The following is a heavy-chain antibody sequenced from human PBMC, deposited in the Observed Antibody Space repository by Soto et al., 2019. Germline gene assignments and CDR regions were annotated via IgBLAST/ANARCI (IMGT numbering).Heavy chain of an antibody. CDR1: GGSISSGDYY. CDR2: IYYSGRT. J-gene: IGHJ5*02. D-gene: IGHD3-10*01. CDR3: ARGPHSMVRGALQLDP. V-gene: IGHV4-31*03. Sequence: SETLSLTCTVSGGSISSGDYYWSWIRQLPGKGLEWIGYIYYSGRTFYNPSLKSRLTMSVDTSDNQFSLKLSSVTAADTAVYYCARGPHSMVRGALQLDPWGQGTQVTVSS.